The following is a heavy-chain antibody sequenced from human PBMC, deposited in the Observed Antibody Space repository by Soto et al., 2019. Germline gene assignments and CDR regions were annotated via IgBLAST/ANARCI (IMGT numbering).Heavy chain of an antibody. J-gene: IGHJ4*02. D-gene: IGHD5-12*01. Sequence: QVQLQESGPGLVKPSETLSLTCTVSGGSMSSYYWSWIRQSPGKGLEWIGYIYYSGSTNYNPSLKSRVAISLYTSKNQFYMMLRSVTAADTAVYYCARGEWLATIRPYFAYWGQGTLVTVSS. V-gene: IGHV4-59*01. CDR2: IYYSGST. CDR3: ARGEWLATIRPYFAY. CDR1: GGSMSSYY.